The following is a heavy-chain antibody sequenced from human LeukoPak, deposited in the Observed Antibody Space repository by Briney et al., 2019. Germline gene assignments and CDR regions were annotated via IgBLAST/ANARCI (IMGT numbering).Heavy chain of an antibody. CDR2: IITIFGTA. Sequence: GASVKVSCKASGYTFTGYYMHWVRQAPGQGLEWMGGIITIFGTANYAQKFQGRVTITADKSTSTAYMELSSLRSEDTAVYYCARDNYYDSSGYYDYWGQGTLVTVSS. D-gene: IGHD3-22*01. J-gene: IGHJ4*02. CDR1: GYTFTGYY. CDR3: ARDNYYDSSGYYDY. V-gene: IGHV1-69*06.